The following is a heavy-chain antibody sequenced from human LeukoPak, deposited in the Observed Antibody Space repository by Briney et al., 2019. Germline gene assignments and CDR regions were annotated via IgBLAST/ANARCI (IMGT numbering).Heavy chain of an antibody. Sequence: ASVTVSFTASGYTFTVYHMHWVGQAPGQGREWMGLIIPNTADTNYAQKFQGSVTMTRDMSISAAYMERSWLTSDDTAVYYCTRDPEIATILFEYWGQGTLVTVSS. CDR1: GYTFTVYH. J-gene: IGHJ4*02. CDR3: TRDPEIATILFEY. D-gene: IGHD5-24*01. CDR2: IIPNTADT. V-gene: IGHV1-2*02.